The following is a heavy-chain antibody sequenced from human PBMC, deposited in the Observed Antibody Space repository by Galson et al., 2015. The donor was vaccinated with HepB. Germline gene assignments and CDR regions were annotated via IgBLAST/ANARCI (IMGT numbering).Heavy chain of an antibody. J-gene: IGHJ3*02. D-gene: IGHD6-13*01. CDR1: GGTFSSYA. Sequence: SVKVSCKASGGTFSSYAISWVRQAPGQGLEWMGGIIPIFGTANYAQKFQGRVTITADESTSTAYMELSSLRSEDTAVYYCARDGRQQQAFDIWGQGTMVTVSS. CDR3: ARDGRQQQAFDI. CDR2: IIPIFGTA. V-gene: IGHV1-69*13.